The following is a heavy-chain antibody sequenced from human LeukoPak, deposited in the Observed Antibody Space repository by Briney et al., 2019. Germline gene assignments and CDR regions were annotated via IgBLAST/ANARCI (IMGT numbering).Heavy chain of an antibody. CDR2: IYYSGTT. CDR1: GGSISSYY. J-gene: IGHJ4*02. Sequence: SETLSLTCTVSGGSISSYYWSWIRQPPGKGLEWIGYIYYSGTTNYNPSLKSRVTISVDTSKNQFSLKLSSVTAADTAVYYCASLTDIEAGAVRYWGQGTLVTVSS. V-gene: IGHV4-59*08. CDR3: ASLTDIEAGAVRY. D-gene: IGHD1-26*01.